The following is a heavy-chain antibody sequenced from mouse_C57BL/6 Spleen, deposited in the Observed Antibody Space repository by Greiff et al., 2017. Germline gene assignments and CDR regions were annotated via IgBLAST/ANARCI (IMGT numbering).Heavy chain of an antibody. CDR2: IDPETGGT. D-gene: IGHD2-3*01. Sequence: QVQLQQSGAELVRPGASVTLSCKASGYTFTDYEMHWVKQTPVHGLEWIGAIDPETGGTAYNQKFKGKAILTADKSSSTAYMELRRLTSEDSAVYYCTPIYDGYYYAMDYWGQGTSVTVAS. CDR1: GYTFTDYE. V-gene: IGHV1-15*01. J-gene: IGHJ4*01. CDR3: TPIYDGYYYAMDY.